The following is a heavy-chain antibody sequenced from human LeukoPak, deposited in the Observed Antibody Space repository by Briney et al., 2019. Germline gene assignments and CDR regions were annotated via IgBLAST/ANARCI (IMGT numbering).Heavy chain of an antibody. J-gene: IGHJ4*02. V-gene: IGHV1-69*05. Sequence: ASVKVSCKASGGTFSSYAISWVRQAPGQGLEWMGGIIPIFGTANYAQKFQGRVTVTRDTSTSTVHMELSGLRSEDTAVYYCARDQEAFDYWGQGTLVTVSS. CDR2: IIPIFGTA. CDR3: ARDQEAFDY. CDR1: GGTFSSYA.